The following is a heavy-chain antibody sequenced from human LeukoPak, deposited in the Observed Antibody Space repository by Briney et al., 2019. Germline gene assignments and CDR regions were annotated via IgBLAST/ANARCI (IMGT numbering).Heavy chain of an antibody. Sequence: SETLSLTCTVSGGSISSYYWSWIRQPPGKGLEGIGHIDYSGSTIYNPPRKSRVTIPERPSKNQSSLNLTSVAAADTAGYYWARHFSGAAAPLPFDYWGEGTLVTVSS. J-gene: IGHJ4*02. CDR1: GGSISSYY. CDR3: ARHFSGAAAPLPFDY. D-gene: IGHD6-25*01. V-gene: IGHV4-59*08. CDR2: IDYSGST.